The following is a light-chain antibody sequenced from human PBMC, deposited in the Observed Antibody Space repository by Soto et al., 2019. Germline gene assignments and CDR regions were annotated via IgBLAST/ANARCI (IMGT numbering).Light chain of an antibody. CDR3: QQYNSYPLT. CDR1: QSISSL. J-gene: IGKJ5*01. V-gene: IGKV1-5*03. Sequence: DIQMTQSPSTLSASVGDRVTITCRASQSISSLLAWYQQKPGRAPTLLIYKASTLESGVPSRFSGSGSGTEFTLPISSLQPDDSATYYCQQYNSYPLTFGQGTRLEI. CDR2: KAS.